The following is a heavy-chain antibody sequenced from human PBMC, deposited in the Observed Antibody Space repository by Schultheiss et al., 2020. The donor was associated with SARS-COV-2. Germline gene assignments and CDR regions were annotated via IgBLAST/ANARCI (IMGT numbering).Heavy chain of an antibody. CDR1: GGSISSYY. CDR2: IYTSGST. Sequence: SETLSLTCTVSGGSISSYYWSWIRQPAGKGLEWIGRIYTSGSTNYNPSLKSRVTISVDTSKNQFSLKLSSVTAADTAVYYCARFSIAVAADNWFDPWGQGTLVTVSS. CDR3: ARFSIAVAADNWFDP. D-gene: IGHD6-19*01. J-gene: IGHJ5*02. V-gene: IGHV4-4*07.